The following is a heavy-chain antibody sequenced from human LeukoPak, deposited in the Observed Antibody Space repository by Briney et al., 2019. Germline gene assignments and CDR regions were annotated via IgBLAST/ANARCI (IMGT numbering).Heavy chain of an antibody. CDR1: GFSFNNAW. Sequence: GGSLRLSCASSGFSFNNAWMSWVRQAPGKGLEWVGRVRSKIDGEITEYAAPVKGRFTMSRDDSKNTLYLQMNGLKTEDTAVYYCTTDVHSYFSDSTGYYPRGWYFDYWGQGTLVTVSS. V-gene: IGHV3-15*01. CDR2: VRSKIDGEIT. J-gene: IGHJ4*02. CDR3: TTDVHSYFSDSTGYYPRGWYFDY. D-gene: IGHD3-22*01.